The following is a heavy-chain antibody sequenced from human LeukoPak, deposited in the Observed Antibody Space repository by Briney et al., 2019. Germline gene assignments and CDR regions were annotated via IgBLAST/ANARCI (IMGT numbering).Heavy chain of an antibody. CDR3: ATIYGDYSTPLDY. D-gene: IGHD4-17*01. J-gene: IGHJ4*02. V-gene: IGHV3-30*03. CDR1: GFTFSSYG. Sequence: GGSLRLSCAASGFTFSSYGMHWVRQAPGKGLEWVAVISYDGSNKYYADSVKGRFTISRDNSKNTLYLQMNSLRAEDTAVYYCATIYGDYSTPLDYWGQGTLVTVSS. CDR2: ISYDGSNK.